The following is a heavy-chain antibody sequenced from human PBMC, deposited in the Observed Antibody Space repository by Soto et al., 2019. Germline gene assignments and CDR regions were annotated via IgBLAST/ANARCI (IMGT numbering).Heavy chain of an antibody. Sequence: EVQLVESGGGLVQPGGSLRLSCVASGFAFSDHYMDWVRQAPGKGLEWVGRTRNKINGHTTEYAASVKGRFTISRDDSQNSLYLQMNSLETEDTAVYYCARGRYCGGGSCSWTFDYWGQGALVTVSS. V-gene: IGHV3-72*01. D-gene: IGHD2-15*01. CDR3: ARGRYCGGGSCSWTFDY. CDR1: GFAFSDHY. J-gene: IGHJ4*02. CDR2: TRNKINGHTT.